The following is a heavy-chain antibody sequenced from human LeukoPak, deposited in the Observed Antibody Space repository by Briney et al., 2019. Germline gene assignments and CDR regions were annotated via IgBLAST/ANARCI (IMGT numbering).Heavy chain of an antibody. CDR2: ISSTSSTI. D-gene: IGHD6-25*01. Sequence: PGGSLRLSCAASGFTFSSYSMNWVRQAPGKGLEWVSYISSTSSTIYYAGSVKGRFTISRNNAKNSLYLQMNGLTDEDTAVYYCARDGLSNGLNWFDPWGQGTLVTVSS. CDR3: ARDGLSNGLNWFDP. J-gene: IGHJ5*02. V-gene: IGHV3-48*02. CDR1: GFTFSSYS.